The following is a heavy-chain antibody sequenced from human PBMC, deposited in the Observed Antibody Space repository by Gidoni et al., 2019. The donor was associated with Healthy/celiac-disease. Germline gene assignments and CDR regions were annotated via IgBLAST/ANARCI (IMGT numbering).Heavy chain of an antibody. J-gene: IGHJ4*02. V-gene: IGHV3-64*01. Sequence: EAQLLESGGGLVQPGGSVSLPCQAYGFTFCSFALHWVRQAPGKGLEYVSAIGSNGGSTYYANSVKGRFTISRDNSMNTLYLQMGSLRAEDMAVYYCARRTYYYDSSGSYYFDYWGQGTLVTVSS. CDR2: IGSNGGST. CDR3: ARRTYYYDSSGSYYFDY. CDR1: GFTFCSFA. D-gene: IGHD3-22*01.